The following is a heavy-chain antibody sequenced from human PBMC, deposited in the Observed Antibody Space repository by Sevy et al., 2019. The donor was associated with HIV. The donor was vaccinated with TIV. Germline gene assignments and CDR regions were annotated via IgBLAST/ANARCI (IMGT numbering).Heavy chain of an antibody. V-gene: IGHV1-18*01. D-gene: IGHD3-10*01. CDR3: ARGYYGSGSNYYMDV. Sequence: ASVKVSCKASGYTFTSYGISWVRQAPGQGLEWMGWISAYNGNTNYAQKLQGRVTMTTDTATSTAYMELRSLRSDDTAVYYCARGYYGSGSNYYMDVWGKGTTVTVSS. J-gene: IGHJ6*03. CDR2: ISAYNGNT. CDR1: GYTFTSYG.